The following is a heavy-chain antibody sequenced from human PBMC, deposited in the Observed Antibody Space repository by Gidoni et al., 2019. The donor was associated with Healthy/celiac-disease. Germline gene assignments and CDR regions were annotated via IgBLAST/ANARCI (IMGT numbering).Heavy chain of an antibody. CDR1: GGSFSGYY. Sequence: QVQLQQWGAGLLKPSETLSLTCAVYGGSFSGYYWSWIRQPPGKGLEWIGEINHSGSTNYNPSLKSRVTISVDTSKNQFSLKLSSVTAADTAVYYCARGVPAAIGAPRNNWFDPWGQGTLVTVSS. J-gene: IGHJ5*02. V-gene: IGHV4-34*01. D-gene: IGHD2-2*01. CDR3: ARGVPAAIGAPRNNWFDP. CDR2: INHSGST.